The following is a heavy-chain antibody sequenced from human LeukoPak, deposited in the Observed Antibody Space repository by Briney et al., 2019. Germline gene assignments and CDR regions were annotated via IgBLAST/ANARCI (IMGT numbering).Heavy chain of an antibody. CDR1: GFTFSSYS. D-gene: IGHD5-24*01. J-gene: IGHJ6*03. Sequence: GGSLRLSCAASGFTFSSYSMNWVRQAPGKGLEWVSSISSSSSYIYYADSVKGRFTISRDNAKNSLYLQMNSLRAEDTAVYYCARGGDGYNYYYYYYMDVWGKGTTVTISS. CDR3: ARGGDGYNYYYYYYMDV. CDR2: ISSSSSYI. V-gene: IGHV3-21*01.